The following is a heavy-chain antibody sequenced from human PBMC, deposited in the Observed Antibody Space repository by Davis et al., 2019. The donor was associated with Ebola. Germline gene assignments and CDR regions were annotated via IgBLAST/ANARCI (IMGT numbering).Heavy chain of an antibody. Sequence: GGSLRLSCAASGFTFSGSAMHWVRQASGKGLEWVGRIRSKANSYATAYAASVKGRFTISRDDSKNTAYLQMNSLRAEDTAVYYCAKDKRSYYYYGMDVWGQGTTVTVSS. CDR2: IRSKANSYAT. CDR1: GFTFSGSA. CDR3: AKDKRSYYYYGMDV. J-gene: IGHJ6*02. V-gene: IGHV3-73*01.